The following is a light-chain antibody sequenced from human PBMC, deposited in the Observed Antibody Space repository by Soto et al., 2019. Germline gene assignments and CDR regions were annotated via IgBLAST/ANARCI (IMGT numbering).Light chain of an antibody. Sequence: QSALTQPASVSGSPGQSITISCTGTSSDIGGSNFVSWYQQHPGKVPKLMIYDVGNRPSGVSNRFSGSKSGNTASLTISGLQADDEADYYCSSHTSSSTLVFGGGTKVTVL. CDR2: DVG. J-gene: IGLJ2*01. V-gene: IGLV2-14*01. CDR3: SSHTSSSTLV. CDR1: SSDIGGSNF.